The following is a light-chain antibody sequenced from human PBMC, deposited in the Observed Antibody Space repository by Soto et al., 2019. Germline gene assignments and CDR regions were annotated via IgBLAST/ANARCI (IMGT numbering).Light chain of an antibody. Sequence: EIVLTQSPGTLSLSPGERSTLSCSASQSVSNNYLAWYQQKPGQAPRLLIYGASNRATGIPDRFSGSGSGTAFTLTISRLEPEDFAVYYCQQYGSSGTFGQGTKVDIK. CDR1: QSVSNNY. CDR2: GAS. J-gene: IGKJ1*01. CDR3: QQYGSSGT. V-gene: IGKV3-20*01.